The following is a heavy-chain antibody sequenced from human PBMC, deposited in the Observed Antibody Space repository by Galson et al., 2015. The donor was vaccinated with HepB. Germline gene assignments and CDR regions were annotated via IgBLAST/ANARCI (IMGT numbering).Heavy chain of an antibody. J-gene: IGHJ4*02. CDR3: ARQNYGDYVLDY. Sequence: SLRLSCAASGFTFSDFYMSWIRQAPGKGLEWVSYISSRDGTIYYADSVKGRFTISRDNAKNSLYLQMNSLRAEDTAVYYCARQNYGDYVLDYWGQGTLVTVSS. D-gene: IGHD4-17*01. CDR1: GFTFSDFY. CDR2: ISSRDGTI. V-gene: IGHV3-11*01.